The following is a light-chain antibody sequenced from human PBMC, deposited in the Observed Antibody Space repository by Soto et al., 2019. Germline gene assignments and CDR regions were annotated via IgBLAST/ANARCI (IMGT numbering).Light chain of an antibody. CDR2: GAF. CDR1: QSVSTNY. CDR3: QQYGSSGT. J-gene: IGKJ1*01. Sequence: EIVMTPSPATLSVSPGERATLSCRASQSVSTNYLAWYQQKPGQAPWLLIYGAFNRATGIPDRFSGSGSGTDFTLTISRLEPEDFAVYYCQQYGSSGTFGQGTRWIS. V-gene: IGKV3-20*01.